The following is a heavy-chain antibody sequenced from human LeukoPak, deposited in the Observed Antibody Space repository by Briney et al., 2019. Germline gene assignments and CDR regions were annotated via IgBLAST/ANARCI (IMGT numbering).Heavy chain of an antibody. Sequence: SETLSLTCAVSGGSFRGYYWSWIRQPPRKGLEWIGEINHRGFTNYNPSLNSRVTISVDTSKNQFSLKLSSVTAADTAIYYYAVGSCSGGSCYSDPRDDYWGQGTLVTVSS. CDR2: INHRGFT. V-gene: IGHV4-34*01. J-gene: IGHJ4*02. D-gene: IGHD2-15*01. CDR3: AVGSCSGGSCYSDPRDDY. CDR1: GGSFRGYY.